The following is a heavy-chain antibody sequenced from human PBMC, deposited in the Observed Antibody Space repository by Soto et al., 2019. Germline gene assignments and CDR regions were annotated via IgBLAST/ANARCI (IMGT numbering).Heavy chain of an antibody. CDR1: GFTFSSYS. D-gene: IGHD2-2*01. CDR2: ISSSSSYI. CDR3: ARAVAYCSSTSCLVTQTRENYYYYMDV. J-gene: IGHJ6*03. V-gene: IGHV3-21*01. Sequence: GGSLRLSCAASGFTFSSYSMNWVRQAPGKGLEWVSSISSSSSYIYYADSVKGRFTISRDNAKNSLYLQMNSLRAEDTAVYYCARAVAYCSSTSCLVTQTRENYYYYMDVWGKGTTVTVSS.